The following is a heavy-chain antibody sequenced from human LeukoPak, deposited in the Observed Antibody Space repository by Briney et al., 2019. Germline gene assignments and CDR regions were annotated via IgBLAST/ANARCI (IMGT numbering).Heavy chain of an antibody. CDR2: ISALNGNT. CDR3: ARDIIVVLPAAGWFDP. D-gene: IGHD2-2*01. J-gene: IGHJ5*02. Sequence: ASVKVSCKASGYTFTRYGLSWVCHAPGQGLEWRGWISALNGNTNYAKKLQGRVSMSTDSSTSTAYMELSSLRSDDTAVYYCARDIIVVLPAAGWFDPWGQGTLVSVSS. V-gene: IGHV1-18*01. CDR1: GYTFTRYG.